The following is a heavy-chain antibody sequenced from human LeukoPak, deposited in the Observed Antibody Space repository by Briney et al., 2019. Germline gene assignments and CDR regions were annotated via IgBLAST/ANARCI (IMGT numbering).Heavy chain of an antibody. CDR1: GFTFSSYG. Sequence: GGSLRLSCAASGFTFSSYGMHWVRQAPGKGLEWVAIISYDGSNKYYADSVKGRFTISRDNSKNTLYLQMNSLRAEDTAVYYCAKDLYSSGWYRRSVAFDIWGQGTMVTVSS. V-gene: IGHV3-30*18. D-gene: IGHD6-19*01. CDR2: ISYDGSNK. J-gene: IGHJ3*02. CDR3: AKDLYSSGWYRRSVAFDI.